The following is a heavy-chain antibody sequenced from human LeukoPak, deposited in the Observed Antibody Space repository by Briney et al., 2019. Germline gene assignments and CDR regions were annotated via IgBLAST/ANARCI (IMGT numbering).Heavy chain of an antibody. V-gene: IGHV4-39*07. D-gene: IGHD6-13*01. CDR3: ARRVVSSRYRGFDY. CDR2: INHSGST. CDR1: GGSISSSSYY. J-gene: IGHJ4*02. Sequence: PSGTLSLTCTVSGGSISSSSYYWGWIRQPPGKGLEWIGEINHSGSTNYNPSLKSRVTISVDTSKNQFSLKLSSVTAADTAVYYCARRVVSSRYRGFDYWGQGTLVTVSS.